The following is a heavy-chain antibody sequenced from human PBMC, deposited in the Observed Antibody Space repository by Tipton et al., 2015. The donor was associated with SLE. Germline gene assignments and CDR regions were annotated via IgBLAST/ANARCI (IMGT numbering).Heavy chain of an antibody. J-gene: IGHJ3*02. CDR2: IYYSGST. D-gene: IGHD5-24*01. Sequence: TLSLTCTVSGGSISSGDYYWSWIRQPPGKGLEWIGYIYYSGSTYYNPSLKSRVTISVDTSKNQFSLKLSSVTAADTAVYYCARENIGYNYAFDMWGQGTMVTVSS. V-gene: IGHV4-30-4*01. CDR3: ARENIGYNYAFDM. CDR1: GGSISSGDYY.